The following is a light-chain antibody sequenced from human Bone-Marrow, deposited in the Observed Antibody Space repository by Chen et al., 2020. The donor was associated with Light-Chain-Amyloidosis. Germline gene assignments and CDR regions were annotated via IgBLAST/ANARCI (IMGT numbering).Light chain of an antibody. V-gene: IGKV1-39*01. J-gene: IGKJ1*01. Sequence: DIQMTQSPSSLSASVGDRVTITCRASQSISSYLNWYQQKPGKAPKLLIYAASSLQSGVPSRFSGSRSGTDFTLTNSSLQPEDFATYYSQQSDSTSTWTFVQGTKVEIK. CDR3: QQSDSTSTWT. CDR1: QSISSY. CDR2: AAS.